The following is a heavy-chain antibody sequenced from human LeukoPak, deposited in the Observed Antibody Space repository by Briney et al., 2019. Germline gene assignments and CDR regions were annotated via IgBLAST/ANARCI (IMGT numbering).Heavy chain of an antibody. J-gene: IGHJ3*02. CDR3: VRHAYYVFDI. V-gene: IGHV3-7*01. D-gene: IGHD3-10*01. CDR2: IKKQGSEK. CDR1: GFSISSYW. Sequence: GGSLRLSCAASGFSISSYWMTWGRQAPGKRLEWVANIKKQGSEKYYVDSVKGRFTIARDNAKNSLYLQMNNLRAEDTAMYYCVRHAYYVFDIWGQGTMVTVSS.